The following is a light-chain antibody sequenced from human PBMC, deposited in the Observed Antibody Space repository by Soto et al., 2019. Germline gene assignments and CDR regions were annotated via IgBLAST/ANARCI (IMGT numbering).Light chain of an antibody. CDR1: SSDVGGYNY. J-gene: IGLJ2*01. CDR2: DVS. Sequence: QSALTQPASVSGSPGQSIIISCTGTSSDVGGYNYVSWYQQHPGKVPKLMIYDVSNRPSGVSNRFSGSKSGNTASLTISGLQAEDEADYYCSSYTSSSTLVFGGGTMLTVL. CDR3: SSYTSSSTLV. V-gene: IGLV2-14*03.